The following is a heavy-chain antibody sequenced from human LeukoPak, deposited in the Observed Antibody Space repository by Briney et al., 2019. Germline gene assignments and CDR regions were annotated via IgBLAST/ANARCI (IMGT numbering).Heavy chain of an antibody. J-gene: IGHJ6*03. CDR3: ARCYRLLYEGGWYYYMDV. CDR1: GGSISSGDYY. Sequence: SETLSLTCTVSGGSISSGDYYWTWIRQPTGKGLEWIGYIYYSGSTYYKSSFKSRISISGDTSKNQFSLNLSSVTAADTAVYYCARCYRLLYEGGWYYYMDVWGKGTTVTVSS. D-gene: IGHD2-2*02. CDR2: IYYSGST. V-gene: IGHV4-30-4*08.